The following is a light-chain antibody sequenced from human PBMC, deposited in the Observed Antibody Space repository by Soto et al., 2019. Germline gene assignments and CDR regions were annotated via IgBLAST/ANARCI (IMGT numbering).Light chain of an antibody. CDR3: QQRSNWPSYT. CDR1: QSVSSF. CDR2: DAS. Sequence: EIVLTQSPATLSLSPGERATLSCRASQSVSSFLAWYQQKPGQAPRLLIYDASNRATGIPARFSGSGSETDFTLTIISLQHEDFAVDYCQQRSNWPSYTFGQGTKLEIK. J-gene: IGKJ2*01. V-gene: IGKV3-11*01.